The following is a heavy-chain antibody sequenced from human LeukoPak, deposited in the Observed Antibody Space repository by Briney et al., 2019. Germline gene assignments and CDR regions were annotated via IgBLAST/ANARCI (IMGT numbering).Heavy chain of an antibody. D-gene: IGHD3-16*01. V-gene: IGHV3-7*01. CDR2: IKEEGSEK. CDR1: GLTHSRQW. Sequence: GGPLRLPCAVWGLTHSRQWMQGVRQATGKGGEGVANIKEEGSEKQYVDSVKGRYTIYRDNDKNSLCMKMNSQRGQDRGIYYCVRSAFYWGEGTPVTASS. CDR3: VRSAFY. J-gene: IGHJ4*02.